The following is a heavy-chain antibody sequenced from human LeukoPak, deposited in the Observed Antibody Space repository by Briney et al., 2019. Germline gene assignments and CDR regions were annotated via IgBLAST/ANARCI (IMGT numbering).Heavy chain of an antibody. D-gene: IGHD3-10*01. CDR3: ARGGISLVRGSFDY. CDR1: GFTLNNYA. Sequence: GGSLRLSCAASGFTLNNYAMSWVRQAPGKGLEWVSAMSGSGGDTFYADSVKGRFTISRDRSRTTLFLQMNSLRAEDTAVYYCARGGISLVRGSFDYWGQGTLVTVSS. CDR2: MSGSGGDT. J-gene: IGHJ4*02. V-gene: IGHV3-23*01.